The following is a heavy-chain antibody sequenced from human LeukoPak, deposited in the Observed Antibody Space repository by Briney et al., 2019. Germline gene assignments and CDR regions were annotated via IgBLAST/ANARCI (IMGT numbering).Heavy chain of an antibody. J-gene: IGHJ3*02. CDR2: IFPDDSDT. CDR1: GYNFADYW. CDR3: ARRLRAVSNTMIWGPADAFDI. V-gene: IGHV5-51*01. Sequence: GESLKISCKASGYNFADYWIGWVRQTPGDGLEWMGIIFPDDSDTKNSPSCEGQVTISVDESTSTAYLQWSSLKASDTAVYYCARRLRAVSNTMIWGPADAFDIWGQGTKVIVSS. D-gene: IGHD3-22*01.